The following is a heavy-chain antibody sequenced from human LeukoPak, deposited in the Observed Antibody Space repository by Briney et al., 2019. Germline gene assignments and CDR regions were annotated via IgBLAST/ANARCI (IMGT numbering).Heavy chain of an antibody. V-gene: IGHV4-39*01. CDR1: GGSISRGDYY. D-gene: IGHD6-19*01. CDR3: ARRGIAVAGIDY. J-gene: IGHJ4*02. Sequence: PSQTLSLTCTVSGGSISRGDYYWGWIRQPPGTGLEWIGSIYYSGSTYYNPSLKSRVTISVDTSKNQFSLKLSSVTAADTAVYYCARRGIAVAGIDYWGQGTLVTVSS. CDR2: IYYSGST.